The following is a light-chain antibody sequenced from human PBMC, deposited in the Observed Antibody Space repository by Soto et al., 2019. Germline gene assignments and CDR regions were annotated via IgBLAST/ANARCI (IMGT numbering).Light chain of an antibody. CDR3: QQTYNTPRT. Sequence: DLQMTQSPSSLSASVGDRVAISCRASQSISTYLNWYQQKPGKAPKLLIYAASSLQGGVPSRFSGSGSGTYFTLNISSLQPEDFATYYCQQTYNTPRTFGQGTKVEMK. J-gene: IGKJ1*01. CDR1: QSISTY. V-gene: IGKV1-39*01. CDR2: AAS.